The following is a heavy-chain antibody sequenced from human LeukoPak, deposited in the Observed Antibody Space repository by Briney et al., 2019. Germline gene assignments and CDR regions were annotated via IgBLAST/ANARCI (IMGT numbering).Heavy chain of an antibody. Sequence: SQTLSLTCAISGDSVSSNSVAWNWIRQSPSRGLEWLGRTYYRSKWYNEYVVSVKSRISINPDTSKNQFSLQLDSVTPEDTAVYYCARSRTGIFDYWGQGTLVTVSS. J-gene: IGHJ4*02. D-gene: IGHD3-10*01. V-gene: IGHV6-1*01. CDR2: TYYRSKWYN. CDR3: ARSRTGIFDY. CDR1: GDSVSSNSVA.